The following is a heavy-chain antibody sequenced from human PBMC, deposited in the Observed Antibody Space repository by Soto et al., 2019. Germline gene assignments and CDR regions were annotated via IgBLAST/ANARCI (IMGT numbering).Heavy chain of an antibody. V-gene: IGHV4-59*08. Sequence: SETLSLTCTVSGGSISDYYWTWIRQPPGKGLEWIGYIFHTGSTNYNPSLKSRVTISGDASKRQFSLKLSSVTAADTAVYYCARQTFQYYFDYRGQGTLVTVSS. D-gene: IGHD2-21*01. J-gene: IGHJ4*02. CDR3: ARQTFQYYFDY. CDR1: GGSISDYY. CDR2: IFHTGST.